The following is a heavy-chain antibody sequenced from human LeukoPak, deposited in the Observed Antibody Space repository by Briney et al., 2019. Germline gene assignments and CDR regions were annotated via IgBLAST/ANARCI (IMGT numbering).Heavy chain of an antibody. J-gene: IGHJ4*02. V-gene: IGHV3-21*01. D-gene: IGHD6-19*01. CDR2: ISSSSSYI. CDR3: AGAYSSCWYY. Sequence: PGRCMRLSCAAAGFTFSSYSMNWVRQAPGKGMEWVSSISSSSSYIYYADSVKGRSTLSRDNAKNSLYLQMNSLRAEDTAVYYCAGAYSSCWYYWGQGTLVTVSS. CDR1: GFTFSSYS.